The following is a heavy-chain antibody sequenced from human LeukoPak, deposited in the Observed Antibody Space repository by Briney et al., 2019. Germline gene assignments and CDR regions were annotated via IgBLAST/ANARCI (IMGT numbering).Heavy chain of an antibody. CDR2: IGADGDI. D-gene: IGHD3-16*01. Sequence: GGSLRLSCAASGFPFSSHDMHWVRQAPGKTLEWVSVIGADGDIYYSVSVKGRFTISRENAKNSLYLQMNTLRAGDTAVYYCARARNGGSFDPWGQGTLVTVSS. J-gene: IGHJ5*02. V-gene: IGHV3-13*01. CDR1: GFPFSSHD. CDR3: ARARNGGSFDP.